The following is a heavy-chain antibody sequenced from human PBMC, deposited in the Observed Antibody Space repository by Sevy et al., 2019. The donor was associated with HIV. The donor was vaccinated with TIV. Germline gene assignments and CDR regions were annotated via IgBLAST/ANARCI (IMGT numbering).Heavy chain of an antibody. Sequence: ASVKVSCKASGGTFNRYAISWVRQAPGHGLEWLGGIIPIFGTTNYPQKFQGRVTITADESTSTAYMEVSSLRSEDTAVYYCARLTVAGLGGWFDPWGPGTLVTVSS. J-gene: IGHJ5*02. V-gene: IGHV1-69*13. D-gene: IGHD6-19*01. CDR3: ARLTVAGLGGWFDP. CDR1: GGTFNRYA. CDR2: IIPIFGTT.